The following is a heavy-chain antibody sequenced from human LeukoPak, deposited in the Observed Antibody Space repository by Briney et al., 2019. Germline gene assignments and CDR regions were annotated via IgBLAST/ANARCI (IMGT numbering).Heavy chain of an antibody. CDR3: ARGRGSSSWYLPNNWFDP. V-gene: IGHV6-1*01. Sequence: SQTLSLTCAISGDSVSSNSAAWNWIRQSPSRGLEWLGRTYYRSKWYNDYAVSVKSRITINPDTSKNQFSLQLNSVTPEDTAVYYCARGRGSSSWYLPNNWFDPWGQGTLVTVSS. CDR2: TYYRSKWYN. CDR1: GDSVSSNSAA. D-gene: IGHD6-13*01. J-gene: IGHJ5*02.